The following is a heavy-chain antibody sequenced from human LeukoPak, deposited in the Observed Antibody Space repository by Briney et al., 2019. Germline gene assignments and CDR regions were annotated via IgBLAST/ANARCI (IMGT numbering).Heavy chain of an antibody. CDR2: ISGSGGST. D-gene: IGHD1-26*01. J-gene: IGHJ6*03. CDR1: GFTFSSYA. Sequence: GGSLRLSCAASGFTFSSYAMSWVRQAPGKGVEWVSAISGSGGSTYYADSVKGRFTISRDNSKNTLYLQMNSLRAEDTAVYYCARDPYSGSYGDYYYYYMDVWGKGTTVTISS. V-gene: IGHV3-23*01. CDR3: ARDPYSGSYGDYYYYYMDV.